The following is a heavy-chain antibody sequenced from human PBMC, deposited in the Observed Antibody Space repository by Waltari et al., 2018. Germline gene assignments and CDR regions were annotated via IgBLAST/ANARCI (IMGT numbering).Heavy chain of an antibody. D-gene: IGHD4-4*01. CDR3: AKAKRVTPTFGY. CDR2: IRYEGSNR. V-gene: IGHV3-30*02. CDR1: GFTFSSCG. J-gene: IGHJ4*02. Sequence: QVQLVETGGGVVQPVESLRLSCAASGFTFSSCGLHWVRQAPGKGLEWVEFIRYEGSNRYYAESVKGRFTSARDNSKNTPYLPMNSLSAADTAVYYCAKAKRVTPTFGYWGQGTLVTFSS.